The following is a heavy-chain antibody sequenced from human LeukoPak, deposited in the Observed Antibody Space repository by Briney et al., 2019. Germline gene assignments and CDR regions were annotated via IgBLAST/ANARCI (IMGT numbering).Heavy chain of an antibody. J-gene: IGHJ4*02. D-gene: IGHD5-12*01. V-gene: IGHV3-48*03. Sequence: GGSLRLSCAASGFTFSSYEMNWVRQAPGKGLEWVSYISSSGRTIYYADSVKGRFTISRDDDKTIAYLQMNSLKTEDTAVYYCSSVYSGYDWGDYWGQGTLVTVSS. CDR1: GFTFSSYE. CDR3: SSVYSGYDWGDY. CDR2: ISSSGRTI.